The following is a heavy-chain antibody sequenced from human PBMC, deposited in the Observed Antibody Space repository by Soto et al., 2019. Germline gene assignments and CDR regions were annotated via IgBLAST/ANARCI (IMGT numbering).Heavy chain of an antibody. D-gene: IGHD1-26*01. CDR2: ISGSGGST. Sequence: HPGGSLRLSCAASGFTFSSYAMSWVRQAPGKGLEWVSAISGSGGSTYYADSVKGRFTISRDNSKNTLYLQMNSLRAEDTAVYYCAKASGGSYFNYGMDVWGQGTTVTVS. CDR3: AKASGGSYFNYGMDV. CDR1: GFTFSSYA. J-gene: IGHJ6*02. V-gene: IGHV3-23*01.